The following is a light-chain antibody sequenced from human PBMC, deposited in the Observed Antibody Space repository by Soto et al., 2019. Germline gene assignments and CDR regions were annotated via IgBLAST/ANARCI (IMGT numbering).Light chain of an antibody. CDR1: TSNIGGSSY. CDR3: AAWDDSLNARV. J-gene: IGLJ3*02. CDR2: NND. V-gene: IGLV1-47*01. Sequence: QSVLTQPPSASGTPGQWVTISCSGSTSNIGGSSYVYRYRQLPGAAPELLIYNNDQRPSGVPERFFGSKSGTSASLAISGLRSDDEADYYCAAWDDSLNARVFGGGTKLTVL.